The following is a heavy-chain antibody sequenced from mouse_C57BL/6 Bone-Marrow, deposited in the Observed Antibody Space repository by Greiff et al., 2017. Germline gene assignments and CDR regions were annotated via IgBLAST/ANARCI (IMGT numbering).Heavy chain of an antibody. CDR2: IYPRSGNT. CDR3: SSLGAIYYYYLYYYAMDY. CDR1: GYTFTSYG. V-gene: IGHV1-81*01. Sequence: QVQLQQSGAELARPGASVKLSCKASGYTFTSYGISWVKQRTGQGLEWIGEIYPRSGNTYYNEKFKGKATLTADKSSSTAYMELRSLTSEDSAGCFCSSLGAIYYYYLYYYAMDYWGQGTSVTVSS. D-gene: IGHD2-4*01. J-gene: IGHJ4*01.